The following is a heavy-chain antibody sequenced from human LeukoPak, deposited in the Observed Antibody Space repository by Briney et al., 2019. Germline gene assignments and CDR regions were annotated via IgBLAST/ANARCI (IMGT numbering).Heavy chain of an antibody. V-gene: IGHV3-66*01. CDR2: IYSGGST. Sequence: GGSLRLSCAASGYTVSSSYMSWVRRDLEKGLEWVSVIYSGGSTDYRDSVKDRFIISRDNSKNTLYLQMNSLRAEDTAVYYCSKEMATMNAFDIWGQGTMVTVCS. CDR3: SKEMATMNAFDI. CDR1: GYTVSSSY. J-gene: IGHJ3*02. D-gene: IGHD5-24*01.